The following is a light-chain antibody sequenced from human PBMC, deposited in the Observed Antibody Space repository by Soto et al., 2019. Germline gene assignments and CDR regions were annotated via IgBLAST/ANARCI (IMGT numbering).Light chain of an antibody. J-gene: IGLJ1*01. Sequence: QSVLTQPPSTSGTPGQRVTISCSGSSSNIGSNTMNWYQHLPGTAPKLLIYSSNQRPSGVPDRFSGSKSGTSASLAVSGLQSEDEADYYCAAWDDSLNGYVFGTGTKLTVL. V-gene: IGLV1-44*01. CDR2: SSN. CDR1: SSNIGSNT. CDR3: AAWDDSLNGYV.